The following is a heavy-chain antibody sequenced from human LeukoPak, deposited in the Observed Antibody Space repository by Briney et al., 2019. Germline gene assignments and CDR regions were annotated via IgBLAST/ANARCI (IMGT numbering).Heavy chain of an antibody. CDR2: MNPNSGNA. CDR3: ARDLAAAEDY. J-gene: IGHJ4*02. CDR1: GYTFTSYD. V-gene: IGHV1-8*01. Sequence: GASVKVSCKASGYTFTSYDINWVRQATGQGLEWMGWMNPNSGNAGYAQKLQGRVTMTRNTSISTAYMELSSLRSEDTAVYYCARDLAAAEDYWGQGTLVTVSS. D-gene: IGHD6-13*01.